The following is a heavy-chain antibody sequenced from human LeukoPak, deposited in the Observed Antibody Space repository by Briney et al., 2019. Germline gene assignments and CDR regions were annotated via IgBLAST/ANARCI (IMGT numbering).Heavy chain of an antibody. V-gene: IGHV3-66*01. CDR3: ARGPPRFGY. J-gene: IGHJ4*02. CDR1: EFSVGSNY. Sequence: GGSLRLSCAASEFSVGSNYMTWVRQAPGKGLEWVSLIYSGGSTYYADSVKGRFTISRDNSKNTLYLQMNSLRAEDTAVYYCARGPPRFGYWGQGTLVTVSS. D-gene: IGHD3-16*01. CDR2: IYSGGST.